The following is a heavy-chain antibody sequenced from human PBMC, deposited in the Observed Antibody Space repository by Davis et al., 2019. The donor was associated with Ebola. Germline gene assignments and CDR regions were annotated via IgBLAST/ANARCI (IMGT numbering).Heavy chain of an antibody. V-gene: IGHV3-23*01. CDR1: GFTFSSYT. D-gene: IGHD3-9*01. CDR3: TTRLVNHFDH. Sequence: GESLKISCAASGFTFSSYTMNWVRQAPGKGLEWVSTISDRSEHTHYADSVRGRFTISRDDSKNMVFLQMNSLRAEDTAVYYCTTRLVNHFDHWGQGTLVTVSS. J-gene: IGHJ4*02. CDR2: ISDRSEHT.